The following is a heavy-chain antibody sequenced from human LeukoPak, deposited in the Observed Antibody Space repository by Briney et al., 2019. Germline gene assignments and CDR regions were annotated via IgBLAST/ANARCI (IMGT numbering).Heavy chain of an antibody. CDR3: ARIARWGYSYMDV. D-gene: IGHD7-27*01. CDR1: GGFISSYY. J-gene: IGHJ6*03. V-gene: IGHV4-4*09. Sequence: SETLSLTCTVSGGFISSYYWSWIRQPPGKGLEWIGYIYTSGSTNYNPSLKSRVTISVDTSKNHFSLKLSSVTAADTAVYYCARIARWGYSYMDVWGKGTTVTVSS. CDR2: IYTSGST.